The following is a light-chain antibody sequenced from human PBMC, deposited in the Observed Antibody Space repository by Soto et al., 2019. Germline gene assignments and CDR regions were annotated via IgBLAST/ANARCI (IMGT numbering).Light chain of an antibody. CDR2: AAS. V-gene: IGKV1-39*01. CDR1: QSIRSY. CDR3: QHSHSTPRIT. J-gene: IGKJ5*01. Sequence: DIQLTQSPSFLSASVGGRVTITCRTSQSIRSYLNWYQQKSGKAPKLLISAASNLQSGVPYRFSGSGSGTDFTLTISSLQPEDVATYYCQHSHSTPRITFGQGTRLEIK.